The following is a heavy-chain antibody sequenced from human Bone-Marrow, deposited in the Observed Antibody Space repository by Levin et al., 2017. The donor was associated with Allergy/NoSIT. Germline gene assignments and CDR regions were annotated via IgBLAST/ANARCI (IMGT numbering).Heavy chain of an antibody. CDR3: ARVTRCGGDCYFLDY. D-gene: IGHD2-21*02. CDR2: ISGSGSIM. Sequence: GGSLRLSCAASGFTFSDYYMTWIRRPPGKGLEWVSYISGSGSIMYYGDSVKGRFTISRDNAKDSLYLQMKSLRAEDTAVYYCARVTRCGGDCYFLDYWGQGALVTVSS. CDR1: GFTFSDYY. V-gene: IGHV3-11*01. J-gene: IGHJ4*02.